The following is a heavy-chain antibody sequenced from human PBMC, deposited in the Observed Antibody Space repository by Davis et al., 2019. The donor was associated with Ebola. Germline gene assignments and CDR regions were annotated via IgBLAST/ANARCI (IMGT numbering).Heavy chain of an antibody. D-gene: IGHD1-1*01. CDR3: AREVQGRYQTKNNWFDT. Sequence: AASVKLSCKASGGTFISYAISWLRQATGQGLEWMGGIIPIFGTANYAQKFQGRVTITADKSTSTAYMELSSLRSEDTAVYYCAREVQGRYQTKNNWFDTWGQGTLVTVSS. J-gene: IGHJ5*02. V-gene: IGHV1-69*06. CDR2: IIPIFGTA. CDR1: GGTFISYA.